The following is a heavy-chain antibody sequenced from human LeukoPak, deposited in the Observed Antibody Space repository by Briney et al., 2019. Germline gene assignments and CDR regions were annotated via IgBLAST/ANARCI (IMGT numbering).Heavy chain of an antibody. V-gene: IGHV1-24*01. J-gene: IGHJ4*02. CDR1: GYTLTELS. Sequence: ASVKVSCKVSGYTLTELSMHWVRQAPGKGLEWMGGFDPEDGETIYAQKFQGRVTMTEDTSTDTAYMELSSLRSEDTAVYYCAAKPVRGVIILHRFFDYWGQGTLVTVSS. CDR3: AAKPVRGVIILHRFFDY. CDR2: FDPEDGET. D-gene: IGHD3-10*01.